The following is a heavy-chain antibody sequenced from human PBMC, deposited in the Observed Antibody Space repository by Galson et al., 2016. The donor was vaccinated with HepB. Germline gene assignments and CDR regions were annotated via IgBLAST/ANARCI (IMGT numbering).Heavy chain of an antibody. D-gene: IGHD2-15*01. J-gene: IGHJ5*02. CDR3: ATFIAGGGGRGS. V-gene: IGHV4-59*08. Sequence: SETLSLTCAVSGGSSSDAHWSWIRQPPGRGLEWIGHVLYRGSNKYNPSLESRLTISLDTSKSQFSLTLSSVTATDTAVYYCATFIAGGGGRGSWGQGTLVTVSS. CDR2: VLYRGSN. CDR1: GGSSSDAH.